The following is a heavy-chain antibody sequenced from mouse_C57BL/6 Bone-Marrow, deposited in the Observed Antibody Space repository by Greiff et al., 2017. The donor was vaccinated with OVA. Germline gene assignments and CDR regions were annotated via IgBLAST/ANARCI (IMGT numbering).Heavy chain of an antibody. Sequence: QVQLKQPGAELVMPGASVKLSCKASGYTFTSYWMHWVKQRPGQGLEWIGEIDPSDSYTNYNQKFKGKSTLTVDKSSSTAYMQLSSLTSEDSAVYYCAREYYGSSLHFDYWGQGTTLTVSS. J-gene: IGHJ2*01. CDR1: GYTFTSYW. D-gene: IGHD1-1*01. CDR3: AREYYGSSLHFDY. CDR2: IDPSDSYT. V-gene: IGHV1-69*01.